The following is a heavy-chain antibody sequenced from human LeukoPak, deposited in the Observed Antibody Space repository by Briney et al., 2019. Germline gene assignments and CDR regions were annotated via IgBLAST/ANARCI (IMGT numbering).Heavy chain of an antibody. Sequence: GGSLGLSCAASGFTFSSYWMSWVRQAPGKGLEWVANIKQGGSEKYSVDSVKGRFTISRDNAKNSLYLQMNSLRAEDTAVYYCAREVRFRAYFDLWGRGTLVTVSS. CDR1: GFTFSSYW. CDR2: IKQGGSEK. J-gene: IGHJ2*01. V-gene: IGHV3-7*01. D-gene: IGHD3-10*01. CDR3: AREVRFRAYFDL.